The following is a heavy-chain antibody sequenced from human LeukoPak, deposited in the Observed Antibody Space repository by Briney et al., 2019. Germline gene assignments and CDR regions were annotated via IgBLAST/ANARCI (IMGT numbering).Heavy chain of an antibody. CDR2: IYHSGST. V-gene: IGHV4-38-2*01. D-gene: IGHD3-3*01. Sequence: SETLSLTCAVSGYSISSGYYWGWIRQPPGKGLEWIGSIYHSGSTYYNPSLKSRVTISVDTSKNQFSLKLSSVTAADTAVYYCARRGSHYDFWSGIAYYMDVWGKGTTVTVSS. CDR3: ARRGSHYDFWSGIAYYMDV. CDR1: GYSISSGYY. J-gene: IGHJ6*03.